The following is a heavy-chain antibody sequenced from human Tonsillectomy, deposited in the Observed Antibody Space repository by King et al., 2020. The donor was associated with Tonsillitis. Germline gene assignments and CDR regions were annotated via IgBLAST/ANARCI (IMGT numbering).Heavy chain of an antibody. J-gene: IGHJ4*02. D-gene: IGHD6-6*01. CDR2: ISTSGYTI. CDR1: GFPFSDYY. Sequence: VQLVGSGGGLVKPGGSLRLSCAGSGFPFSDYYINWIRPAPGAGLEWISYISTSGYTIYFADLVKGRLTISRDNAKNSTYLHLTSLRAEDTAVYYCAREDYSTSSFDYWGQGTQVTVSS. V-gene: IGHV3-11*01. CDR3: AREDYSTSSFDY.